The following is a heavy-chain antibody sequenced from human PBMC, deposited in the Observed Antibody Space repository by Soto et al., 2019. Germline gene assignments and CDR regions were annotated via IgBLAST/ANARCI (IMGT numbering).Heavy chain of an antibody. V-gene: IGHV3-30*18. CDR3: AKDHQTYNWDYLFDS. CDR2: ISNDGNNK. CDR1: GFTFSIND. J-gene: IGHJ4*02. Sequence: GSLRLSCAASGFTFSINDMHWVRQAPGRGLEWVAVISNDGNNKYYADSVKGRFTLSRDNSKNMVYLQMDSLRVEDTAVYFCAKDHQTYNWDYLFDSWGPGTLVTVSS. D-gene: IGHD1-7*01.